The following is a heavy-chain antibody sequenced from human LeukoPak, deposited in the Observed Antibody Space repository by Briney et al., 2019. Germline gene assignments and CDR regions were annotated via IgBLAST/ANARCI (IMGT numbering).Heavy chain of an antibody. V-gene: IGHV3-7*03. J-gene: IGHJ4*02. CDR1: GFTFSSYW. CDR2: IKQDGSEK. Sequence: GGSLRLPCAASGFTFSSYWMSWVRQAPGKGLEWVANIKQDGSEKYYVGSVKGRFTISRDNAKNSLYLQMNSLRAEDTAVYYCASVGNGVYGTYYFDYWGQGTLATVSS. CDR3: ASVGNGVYGTYYFDY. D-gene: IGHD5/OR15-5a*01.